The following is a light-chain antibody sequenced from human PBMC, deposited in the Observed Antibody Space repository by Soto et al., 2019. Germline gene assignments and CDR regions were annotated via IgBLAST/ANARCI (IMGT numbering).Light chain of an antibody. CDR1: QTIYSN. J-gene: IGKJ1*01. CDR2: RAS. CDR3: QQYQNLWT. V-gene: IGKV3-15*01. Sequence: IMMTRSPATLSVSLGERATLSCRAGQTIYSNVAWYQQRPGQAPRLLIYRASTRATGVPARFSGSGSGTEFTLTISSLQSEDFAIYYCQQYQNLWTFGQGTKV.